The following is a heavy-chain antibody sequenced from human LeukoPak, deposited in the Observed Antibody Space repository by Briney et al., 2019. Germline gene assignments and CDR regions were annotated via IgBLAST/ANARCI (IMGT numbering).Heavy chain of an antibody. CDR3: AREGQWLVLWY. Sequence: GRSLRLSCAASGLTFSSYAMHWVRQAPGKGLECVAVISYDGSNKYYADSVKGRFTISRDNSKNTLYLQMNSLRAEDTAVYYCAREGQWLVLWYWGQGTLVTVSS. CDR2: ISYDGSNK. CDR1: GLTFSSYA. D-gene: IGHD6-19*01. V-gene: IGHV3-30-3*01. J-gene: IGHJ4*02.